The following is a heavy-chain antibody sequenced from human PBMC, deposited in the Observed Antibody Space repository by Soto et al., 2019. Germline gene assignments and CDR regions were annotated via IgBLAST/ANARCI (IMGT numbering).Heavy chain of an antibody. J-gene: IGHJ3*02. D-gene: IGHD3-3*01. V-gene: IGHV3-23*01. CDR3: AKDQGGEYYEFIGLQGAFDI. CDR2: FSGPDGYT. Sequence: PGGSLRLSCAASESTFGSHATSWVRQAPGKGLEWVSSFSGPDGYTYYADSVRGRFTISRDTSKNTLHLQMNSLRAEDTAVYYCAKDQGGEYYEFIGLQGAFDIWGQGTMVTVSS. CDR1: ESTFGSHA.